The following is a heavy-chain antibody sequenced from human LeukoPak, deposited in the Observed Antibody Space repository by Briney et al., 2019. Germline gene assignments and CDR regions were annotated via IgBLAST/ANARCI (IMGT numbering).Heavy chain of an antibody. CDR2: ISSSGSTI. V-gene: IGHV3-11*01. CDR1: GFTFSDYY. Sequence: GGSLRLSCAASGFTFSDYYMSWIRQAPGKGLEWVSYISSSGSTIYYADSVKGRTTISRDNSKNTLYLQMNSLRAEDTAVYYCAKGVRYCSGGSCQQFDYWGQGTLVTVSS. J-gene: IGHJ4*02. CDR3: AKGVRYCSGGSCQQFDY. D-gene: IGHD2-15*01.